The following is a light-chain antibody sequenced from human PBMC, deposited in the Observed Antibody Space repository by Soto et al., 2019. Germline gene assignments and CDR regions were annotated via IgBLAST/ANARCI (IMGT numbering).Light chain of an antibody. CDR2: DAS. V-gene: IGKV3-11*01. CDR1: QSVSSY. CDR3: QQRSNWPPLT. J-gene: IGKJ4*01. Sequence: EIVLTQSPATLSLSPGERATLSCRASQSVSSYLACYQQKPGQAPSLLIYDASNRATGIPARFSGSGSGTAFTLTISSLEPEDFAVYYCQQRSNWPPLTFGGGTKVEIK.